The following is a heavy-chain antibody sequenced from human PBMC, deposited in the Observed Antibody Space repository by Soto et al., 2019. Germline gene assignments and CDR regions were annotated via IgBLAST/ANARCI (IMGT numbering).Heavy chain of an antibody. D-gene: IGHD2-2*02. J-gene: IGHJ6*02. CDR3: AKDLGCSSTSCYKDASRIQLWLGRVYYCGMDV. V-gene: IGHV3-30*18. Sequence: GGSLRLSCAASGFTFSSYGMHWVRQAPGKGLEWVAVISYDGSNKYYADSVKGRFTISRDNSKNTLYLQMNSLRAEDTAVYYCAKDLGCSSTSCYKDASRIQLWLGRVYYCGMDVWGQGTTVTVSS. CDR1: GFTFSSYG. CDR2: ISYDGSNK.